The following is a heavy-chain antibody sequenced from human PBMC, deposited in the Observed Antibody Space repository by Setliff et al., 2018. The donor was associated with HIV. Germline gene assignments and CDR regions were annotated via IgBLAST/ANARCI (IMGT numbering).Heavy chain of an antibody. V-gene: IGHV3-7*01. CDR2: IKEDGSET. CDR1: GFTFSNFW. J-gene: IGHJ6*04. D-gene: IGHD2-8*02. CDR3: VRTGGSPDEGGYMDV. Sequence: GGSLRLSCATSGFTFSNFWMTWVRQAPGKGLEWVANIKEDGSETFYVDSVKGRFTMSRDNAKNLVYLEMNSLKVEDTAVYHCVRTGGSPDEGGYMDVWGTGTTVTVSS.